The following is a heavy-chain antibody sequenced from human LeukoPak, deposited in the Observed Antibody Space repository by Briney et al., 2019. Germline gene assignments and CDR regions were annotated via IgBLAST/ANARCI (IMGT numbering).Heavy chain of an antibody. D-gene: IGHD5-18*01. CDR2: ISYDGSNK. V-gene: IGHV3-30-3*01. Sequence: GGSLRLSCAASGFTFSSYAMHWVRQAPGKGLEWVAVISYDGSNKYYADSVKGRFTISRDNSKNTLYLQMNSLRAEDTAVYYCAKDRKIQLWLRRGFDYWGQGTLVTVSS. CDR1: GFTFSSYA. J-gene: IGHJ4*02. CDR3: AKDRKIQLWLRRGFDY.